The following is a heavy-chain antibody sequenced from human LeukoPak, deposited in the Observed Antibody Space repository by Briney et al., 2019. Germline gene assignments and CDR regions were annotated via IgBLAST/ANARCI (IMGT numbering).Heavy chain of an antibody. CDR3: ARHLVTRYSSSWYRSATWFDP. D-gene: IGHD6-13*01. Sequence: SETLSLTCAVYGGSFSGYYWSWIRQPPGKGLEWIGEINHSGSTNYNPSLKSRVTISVDTSKNQFSLKLSSVTAADTAVYYCARHLVTRYSSSWYRSATWFDPWGQGTLVTVSS. CDR2: INHSGST. J-gene: IGHJ5*02. CDR1: GGSFSGYY. V-gene: IGHV4-34*01.